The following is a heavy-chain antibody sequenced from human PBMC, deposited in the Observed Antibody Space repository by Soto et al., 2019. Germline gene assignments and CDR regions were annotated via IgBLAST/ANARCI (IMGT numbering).Heavy chain of an antibody. J-gene: IGHJ4*02. CDR3: ARDPGENYYDSSGYYYSGLFDY. V-gene: IGHV3-7*03. CDR1: GFTFSSYW. CDR2: IKQDGSEK. D-gene: IGHD3-22*01. Sequence: GGSLRLSCAASGFTFSSYWMSWVRQAPGKGLEWVANIKQDGSEKYYVGSVKGRFTISRDNAKNSLYLQMNSLRAEDTAVYYCARDPGENYYDSSGYYYSGLFDYWGQGTLVTVSS.